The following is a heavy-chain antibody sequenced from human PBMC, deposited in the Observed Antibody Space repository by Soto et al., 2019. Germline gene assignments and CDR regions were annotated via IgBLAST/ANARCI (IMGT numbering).Heavy chain of an antibody. CDR1: GDTISTGGYY. CDR3: ARVWGGAFDI. Sequence: PSETLSLTCGVSGDTISTGGYYWSWIRQPPGKGLEWIGEINHSGSTNYNPSLKSRVTISVDTSKNQFSLKLSSVTAADTAVYYCARVWGGAFDIWGQGTMVTVSS. D-gene: IGHD3-10*01. J-gene: IGHJ3*02. CDR2: INHSGST. V-gene: IGHV4-61*08.